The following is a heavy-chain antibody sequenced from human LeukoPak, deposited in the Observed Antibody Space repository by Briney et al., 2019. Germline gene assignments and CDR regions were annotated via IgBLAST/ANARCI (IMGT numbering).Heavy chain of an antibody. Sequence: GRSLRLSCTASGFIFSSHVMHWVRQAPGKGLDWVAATSYDGNNKYNADSVRGRFTISRDNSKNTLYLQMNSLRTEDTAVYYCARNLPTTYGNSPSCYWLDYWGQGTLVTVSS. V-gene: IGHV3-30*03. CDR2: TSYDGNNK. CDR1: GFIFSSHV. J-gene: IGHJ4*02. D-gene: IGHD2-2*01. CDR3: ARNLPTTYGNSPSCYWLDY.